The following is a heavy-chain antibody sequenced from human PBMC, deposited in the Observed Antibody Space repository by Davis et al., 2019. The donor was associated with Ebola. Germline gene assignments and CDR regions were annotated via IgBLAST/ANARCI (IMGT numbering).Heavy chain of an antibody. D-gene: IGHD6-13*01. CDR1: GGSISSSAYF. CDR3: ARASQYSGRWHSDY. Sequence: PSETLSLTCTVSGGSISSSAYFWGWIRQPPGKGLEWIGEINHSGRTNYKSSLKSRVTISVDTSKKQLSLKLSSVTAADTAVYYCARASQYSGRWHSDYWGQGTLVTVSS. V-gene: IGHV4-39*07. CDR2: INHSGRT. J-gene: IGHJ4*02.